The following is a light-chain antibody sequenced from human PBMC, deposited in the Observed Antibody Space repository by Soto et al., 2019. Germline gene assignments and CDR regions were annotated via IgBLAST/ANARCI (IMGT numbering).Light chain of an antibody. CDR2: WAS. CDR1: QSVLYSSNNKNY. J-gene: IGKJ2*01. CDR3: PQYYSAPYT. Sequence: DIVMTQSPDSLAVSLGERATINCKSSQSVLYSSNNKNYLAWYQQKPGQPPKLPIYWASTRESGVPDRCSGSGSGTDFTRTISSLQAEDVAVYYCPQYYSAPYTFGQGTKLEIK. V-gene: IGKV4-1*01.